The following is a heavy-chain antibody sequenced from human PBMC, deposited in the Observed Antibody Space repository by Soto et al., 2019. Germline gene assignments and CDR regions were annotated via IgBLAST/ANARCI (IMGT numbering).Heavy chain of an antibody. D-gene: IGHD6-13*01. CDR2: IKSKTDGGTT. Sequence: PGGSLRLSCAASGFTFSNAWMSWVRQAPGKGLEWVGRIKSKTDGGTTDYAAPVKGRFTISRDDSKNTLYLQMNSLKTEDTAVYYCTTDRLLHIPAALGPAVGYYYYGMDVWGQGTTVTVSS. CDR3: TTDRLLHIPAALGPAVGYYYYGMDV. V-gene: IGHV3-15*01. CDR1: GFTFSNAW. J-gene: IGHJ6*02.